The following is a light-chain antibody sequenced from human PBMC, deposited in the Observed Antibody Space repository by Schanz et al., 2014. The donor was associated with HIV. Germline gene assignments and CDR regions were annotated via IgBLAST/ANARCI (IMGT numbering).Light chain of an antibody. CDR3: QQYGSSPWT. CDR1: QSVNNY. V-gene: IGKV3-20*01. J-gene: IGKJ1*01. Sequence: EIVMTQSPATLSVSPGERATLSCRAGQSVNNYLAWYQQKPGQTPRLLIYSASTRVTGIPARFSGSGSGTDFTLTISRLEPEDFAVYYCQQYGSSPWTFGQGTKVEIK. CDR2: SAS.